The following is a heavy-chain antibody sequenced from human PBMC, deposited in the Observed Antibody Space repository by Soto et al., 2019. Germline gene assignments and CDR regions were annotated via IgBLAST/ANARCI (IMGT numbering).Heavy chain of an antibody. J-gene: IGHJ6*02. CDR1: GGSISSGGYY. Sequence: QVQLQESGPGLVKPSQTLSLTCTVSGGSISSGGYYWSWIRQHPGKGLEWIGYIYYSGSTYYNPSLKSRVTLSVDTSKNQFSLKLSSVTAADTAVYYCARWAGGYYYDSSGYQLFYYGMDVWGQGTTVTVSS. CDR2: IYYSGST. D-gene: IGHD3-22*01. V-gene: IGHV4-31*03. CDR3: ARWAGGYYYDSSGYQLFYYGMDV.